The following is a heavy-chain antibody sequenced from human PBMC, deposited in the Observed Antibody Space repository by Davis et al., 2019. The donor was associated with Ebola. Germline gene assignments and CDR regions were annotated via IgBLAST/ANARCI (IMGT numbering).Heavy chain of an antibody. D-gene: IGHD1-26*01. CDR1: GGSISSGGYY. V-gene: IGHV4-31*03. CDR3: AREGATPGDYFDY. CDR2: IYYSGST. Sequence: SETLSLTCTVSGGSISSGGYYWSWIRQHPGKGLEWIGYIYYSGSTYYNPSLKSRVTISVDTSKNQFSLKLSSVTAADTAVYYCAREGATPGDYFDYWGQGTLVTVSS. J-gene: IGHJ4*02.